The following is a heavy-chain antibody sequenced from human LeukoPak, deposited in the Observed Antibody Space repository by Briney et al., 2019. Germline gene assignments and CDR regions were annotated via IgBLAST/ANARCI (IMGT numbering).Heavy chain of an antibody. J-gene: IGHJ5*02. CDR3: ARGPLWTTVTKNWFDP. D-gene: IGHD4-17*01. CDR2: INHSGST. V-gene: IGHV4-34*01. Sequence: GSLRLSCAASGFTFSSYAMSWVRQPPGKGLEWIGEINHSGSTNYNPSLKSRVTISVDTSKNQFSLKLSSVTAADTAVYYCARGPLWTTVTKNWFDPWGQGTLVTVSS. CDR1: GFTFSSYA.